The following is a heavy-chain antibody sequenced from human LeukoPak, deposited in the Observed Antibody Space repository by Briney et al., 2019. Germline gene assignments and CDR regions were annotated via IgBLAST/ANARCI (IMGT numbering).Heavy chain of an antibody. D-gene: IGHD1-1*01. V-gene: IGHV6-1*01. CDR2: TYYRSKWYT. Sequence: SQTLSLTCAISGDSVSSNSAAWNWIRQSPSRGLEWLGRTYYRSKWYTYYAASVKSRIAINRDASKNQFSLQLNSVTPEDTAVYYCARSTGPIDYWGQGTLVTVSS. CDR1: GDSVSSNSAA. CDR3: ARSTGPIDY. J-gene: IGHJ4*02.